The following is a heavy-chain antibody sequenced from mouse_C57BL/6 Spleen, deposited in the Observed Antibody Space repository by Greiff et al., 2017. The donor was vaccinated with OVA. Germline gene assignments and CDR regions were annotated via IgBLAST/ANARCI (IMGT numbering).Heavy chain of an antibody. D-gene: IGHD2-4*01. CDR2: IYPGDGDT. J-gene: IGHJ4*01. CDR1: GYAFSSSW. Sequence: VQLQQSGPELVKPGASVKISCKASGYAFSSSWMNWVKQRPGKGLEWIGRIYPGDGDTNYNGKFKGKATLTADKSSSPAYMQLSSLTSEDSAVYYCAREGSYDYDGAMDYWGQGTSVTVSS. CDR3: AREGSYDYDGAMDY. V-gene: IGHV1-82*01.